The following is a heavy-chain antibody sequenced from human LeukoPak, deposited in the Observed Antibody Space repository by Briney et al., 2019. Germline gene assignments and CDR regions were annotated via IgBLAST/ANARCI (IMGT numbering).Heavy chain of an antibody. CDR2: IIPIFGTT. CDR3: ARRKRVVTAIPAAVYDAFDI. V-gene: IGHV1-69*05. CDR1: GYTFTSYD. D-gene: IGHD2-21*02. J-gene: IGHJ3*02. Sequence: SVKVSCKASGYTFTSYDINWVRQAPGQGLEWMGGIIPIFGTTNYAQKFQGRVTITTDESTSTAYMELSSLRSEDTAVYYCARRKRVVTAIPAAVYDAFDIWGQGTMVTVSS.